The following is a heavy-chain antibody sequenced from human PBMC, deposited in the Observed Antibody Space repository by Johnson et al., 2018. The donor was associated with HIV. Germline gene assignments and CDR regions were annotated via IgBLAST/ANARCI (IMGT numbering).Heavy chain of an antibody. CDR2: ISWNGGST. CDR1: GFTFDDYA. V-gene: IGHV3-9*01. CDR3: ARGGGSYYSGAFDI. J-gene: IGHJ3*02. Sequence: VQLVESGGGLVQPGRSLRLSCAASGFTFDDYAMHWVRQAPGKGLEWVSGISWNGGSTGYADSVRGRFTISRDNAKNSLYLQMNSLRAEDTALYYCARGGGSYYSGAFDIWGQGTMVTVSS. D-gene: IGHD1-26*01.